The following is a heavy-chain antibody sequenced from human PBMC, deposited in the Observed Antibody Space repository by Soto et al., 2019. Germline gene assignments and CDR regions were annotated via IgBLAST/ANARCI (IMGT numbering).Heavy chain of an antibody. J-gene: IGHJ5*02. CDR1: GFTVSSNY. CDR2: IYSGGST. D-gene: IGHD1-1*01. CDR3: ARSGNCNDPVGWFDP. V-gene: IGHV3-53*04. Sequence: EVQLVESGGGLVQPGGSLRLSCAASGFTVSSNYMSWVRQAPGKGLEWVSVIYSGGSTYYADSVKGRFTISRHNSKNTLYLQMNSLRADDTAVYYCARSGNCNDPVGWFDPWGQGTLVTVSS.